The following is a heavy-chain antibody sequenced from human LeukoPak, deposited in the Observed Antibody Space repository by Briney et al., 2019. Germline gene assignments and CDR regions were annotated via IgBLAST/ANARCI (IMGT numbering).Heavy chain of an antibody. D-gene: IGHD4-23*01. CDR3: ARADYGGNSEY. V-gene: IGHV4-59*06. J-gene: IGHJ4*02. CDR2: INYSGST. CDR1: GGSISSYY. Sequence: SETLSLTCTVSGGSISSYYWSWIRQPPGKGLEWIGYINYSGSTYYNPSLKSRLTISVDTSKNQFSLKLSSVTAADTAVYYCARADYGGNSEYWGQGTLVTVSS.